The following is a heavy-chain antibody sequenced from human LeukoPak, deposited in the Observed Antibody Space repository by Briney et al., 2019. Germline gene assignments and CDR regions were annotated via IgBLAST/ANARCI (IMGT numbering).Heavy chain of an antibody. CDR3: ARDHWSYYYDSSGYYTPFDY. J-gene: IGHJ4*02. CDR2: INPNSGGT. Sequence: ASVKVSCKASGYTFTGYYMHWVRQAPGQGLEWMGWINPNSGGTNYAQKFQGRVTILRDTSISTVYMELSRLRSDDTAVYYCARDHWSYYYDSSGYYTPFDYWGQGTLVTVSS. D-gene: IGHD3-22*01. V-gene: IGHV1-2*02. CDR1: GYTFTGYY.